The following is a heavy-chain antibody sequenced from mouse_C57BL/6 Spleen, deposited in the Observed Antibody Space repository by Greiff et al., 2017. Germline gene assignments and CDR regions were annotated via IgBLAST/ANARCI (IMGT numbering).Heavy chain of an antibody. CDR3: ARKGFTTVVAHWYFDV. J-gene: IGHJ1*03. D-gene: IGHD1-1*01. CDR1: GYTFTGYW. V-gene: IGHV1-9*01. Sequence: VQLQQSGAELMKPGASVKLSCKATGYTFTGYWIEWVKQRPGHGLEWIGEILPGSGSTNYNEKFKGKATFTADTSSNTAYMQLSSLTTEDSAIYYCARKGFTTVVAHWYFDVWGTGTTVTVSS. CDR2: ILPGSGST.